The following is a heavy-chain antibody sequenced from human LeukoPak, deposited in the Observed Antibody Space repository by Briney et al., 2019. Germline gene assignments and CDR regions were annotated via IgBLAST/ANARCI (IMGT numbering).Heavy chain of an antibody. D-gene: IGHD2-21*01. V-gene: IGHV3-48*01. J-gene: IGHJ3*01. Sequence: LTGGSLRLSCAASGFTFSSYGMHWVRQAPGKGLEWVSYISSSSSTIYYADSVKGRFTISKDNAKNSLYLQMNSLRAGDTAVYYCARDAWYCGGDCLWGQGTMVTVSS. CDR2: ISSSSSTI. CDR1: GFTFSSYG. CDR3: ARDAWYCGGDCL.